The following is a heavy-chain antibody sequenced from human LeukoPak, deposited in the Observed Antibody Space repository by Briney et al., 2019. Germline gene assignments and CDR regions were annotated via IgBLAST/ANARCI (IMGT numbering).Heavy chain of an antibody. V-gene: IGHV4-30-4*01. J-gene: IGHJ4*02. CDR2: IYYSGNT. CDR3: ARVVVTGESDS. Sequence: SETLSLTCTVSGGSISSGDYCWSWIRQPPGKGLEWIGYIYYSGNTYYNPSLKSRVTISVDTSKSQFSLKLTSVTAADTAVYYCARVVVTGESDSWGQGTLVTVSS. D-gene: IGHD2-21*02. CDR1: GGSISSGDYC.